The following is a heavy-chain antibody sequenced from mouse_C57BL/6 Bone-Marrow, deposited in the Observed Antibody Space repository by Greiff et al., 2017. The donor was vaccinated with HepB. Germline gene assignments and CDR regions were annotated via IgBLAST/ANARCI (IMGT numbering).Heavy chain of an antibody. V-gene: IGHV5-15*01. J-gene: IGHJ4*01. CDR1: GFTFSDYG. CDR3: ARLSYGYHH. CDR2: ISNLAYSI. D-gene: IGHD2-2*01. Sequence: EVQVVESGGGLVQPGGSLKLSCAASGFTFSDYGMAWVRQAPRKGPEWVAFISNLAYSIYYADTVTGRFTFSRENAKNTLYLEMSSLRSEDTAMYYCARLSYGYHHWGQGTSVTVSS.